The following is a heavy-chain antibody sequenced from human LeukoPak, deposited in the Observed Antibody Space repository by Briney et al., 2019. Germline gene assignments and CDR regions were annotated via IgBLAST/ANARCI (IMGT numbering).Heavy chain of an antibody. V-gene: IGHV1-24*01. D-gene: IGHD2-2*01. Sequence: ASVKVSCKVSGYTLTELSMHWVRQAPGKGLEWMGGFDPEDGETIYAQKFQGRVTMTEDTSTDTAYMELSSLRSEDTAVYYCATEGVYCSSTSCLPLRYYYGMDVWGQGTTVTVSS. CDR1: GYTLTELS. CDR2: FDPEDGET. J-gene: IGHJ6*02. CDR3: ATEGVYCSSTSCLPLRYYYGMDV.